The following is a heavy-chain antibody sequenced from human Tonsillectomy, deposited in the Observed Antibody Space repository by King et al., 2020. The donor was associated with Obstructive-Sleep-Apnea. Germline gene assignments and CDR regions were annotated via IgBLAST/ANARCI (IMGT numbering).Heavy chain of an antibody. CDR1: GFSLSSARMG. CDR3: ARIRGSSWDAFDI. CDR2: IFSNDKK. J-gene: IGHJ3*02. D-gene: IGHD6-13*01. Sequence: TLKESGPVLVKPIETLTLTCTVSGFSLSSARMGVSWIRQPPVKALERLAHIFSNDKKSYITSLKSRFTISKDTSRSQVVLTMTNMDPVDTATYYCARIRGSSWDAFDIWGQGTMVTVSS. V-gene: IGHV2-26*01.